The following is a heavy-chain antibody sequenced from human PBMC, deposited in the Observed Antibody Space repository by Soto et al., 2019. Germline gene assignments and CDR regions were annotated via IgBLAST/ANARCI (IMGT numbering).Heavy chain of an antibody. V-gene: IGHV1-46*01. Sequence: ASVKVSCKASGYTFTHHYIHWVRQAPGQGLDWVGVINPSGGRTNYAQKFQGRVTMTGDTSTRTVYMELGSLRAEDTAVYYCARASYYDFWSLNFDYWGQGTLVTVSS. J-gene: IGHJ4*02. CDR2: INPSGGRT. CDR1: GYTFTHHY. D-gene: IGHD3-3*01. CDR3: ARASYYDFWSLNFDY.